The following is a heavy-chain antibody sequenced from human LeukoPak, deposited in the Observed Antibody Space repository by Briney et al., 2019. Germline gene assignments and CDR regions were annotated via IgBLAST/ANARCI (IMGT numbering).Heavy chain of an antibody. V-gene: IGHV4-38-2*02. CDR1: GYSISSGYY. CDR3: ARGGITFGGVISD. CDR2: IYHSGST. J-gene: IGHJ4*02. Sequence: PSETLSLTCTVSGYSISSGYYWGWIRQPPGKGLEWIGSIYHSGSTYYNPSLKSRVTISVDTSKNQFSLKLSSVTAADTAVYYCARGGITFGGVISDWGQGTLVTVSS. D-gene: IGHD3-16*02.